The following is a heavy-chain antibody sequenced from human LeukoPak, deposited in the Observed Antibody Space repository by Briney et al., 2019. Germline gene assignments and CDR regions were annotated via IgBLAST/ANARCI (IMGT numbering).Heavy chain of an antibody. Sequence: SETLSLTCAVYGGSFSGYYWSWIRQPPGKGLEWIGEINHSGSTNYNPSLKSRVTISVDTSKNQFSLKLSSVTAADTAVYYCATSRTTVTPQNDDWGQGTLVTVSS. CDR1: GGSFSGYY. V-gene: IGHV4-34*01. CDR3: ATSRTTVTPQNDD. J-gene: IGHJ4*02. D-gene: IGHD4-17*01. CDR2: INHSGST.